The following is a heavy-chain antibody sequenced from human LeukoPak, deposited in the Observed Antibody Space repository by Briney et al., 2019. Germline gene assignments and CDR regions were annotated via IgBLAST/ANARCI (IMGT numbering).Heavy chain of an antibody. CDR3: AELGITMIGGV. D-gene: IGHD3-10*02. J-gene: IGHJ6*04. CDR2: IRYDGSKK. CDR1: GFAFRSHA. Sequence: GGSLRLSCTASGFAFRSHAMHWVRQAPGKGLEWVAFIRYDGSKKFYADSVKGRFTISRDNSKNTLYLQMNSLRAEDTAVYYCAELGITMIGGVWGKGTTVTISS. V-gene: IGHV3-30*02.